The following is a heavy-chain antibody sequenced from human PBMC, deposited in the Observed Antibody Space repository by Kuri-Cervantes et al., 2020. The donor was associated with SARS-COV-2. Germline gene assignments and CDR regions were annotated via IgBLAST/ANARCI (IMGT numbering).Heavy chain of an antibody. J-gene: IGHJ5*02. V-gene: IGHV4-59*01. Sequence: SETLSLTCAVYGGSFSGYYWSWIRQPPGKGLEWIGYIYYSGSTNYNPSLKSRVTISVDTSKNQFSLRLSSVTAADTAVYYCARVDSIAARPRGFDPWGQGTLVTVSS. CDR1: GGSFSGYY. CDR3: ARVDSIAARPRGFDP. CDR2: IYYSGST. D-gene: IGHD6-6*01.